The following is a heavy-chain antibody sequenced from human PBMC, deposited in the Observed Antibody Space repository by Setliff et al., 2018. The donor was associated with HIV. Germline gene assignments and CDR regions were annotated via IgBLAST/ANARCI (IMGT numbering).Heavy chain of an antibody. Sequence: ASVKVSCKASGSTFINYAMNWVRQAPAQGHEWMGWINTHTGSPTYAQAFTGRFVFSVDTSVSTAYLQISSLKAEDTAVYYCARALYGDYGGDINWFDPWCQGTLVTVSS. CDR1: GSTFINYA. V-gene: IGHV7-4-1*02. J-gene: IGHJ5*02. CDR2: INTHTGSP. D-gene: IGHD4-17*01. CDR3: ARALYGDYGGDINWFDP.